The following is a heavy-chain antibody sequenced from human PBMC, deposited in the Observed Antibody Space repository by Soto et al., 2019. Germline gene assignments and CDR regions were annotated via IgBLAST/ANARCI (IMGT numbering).Heavy chain of an antibody. CDR2: INPNTGGT. V-gene: IGHV1-2*04. CDR1: GYIFTGYY. Sequence: ASVKVSCKASGYIFTGYYMHWVRQAPGQGLEWMGWINPNTGGTTYAQKFQGWVTMTRDTSISTAYMELNSLKSDDTAVYYCARGGTLIQQWSRYYYGMDVWGQGTTVTVSS. CDR3: ARGGTLIQQWSRYYYGMDV. J-gene: IGHJ6*02. D-gene: IGHD5-18*01.